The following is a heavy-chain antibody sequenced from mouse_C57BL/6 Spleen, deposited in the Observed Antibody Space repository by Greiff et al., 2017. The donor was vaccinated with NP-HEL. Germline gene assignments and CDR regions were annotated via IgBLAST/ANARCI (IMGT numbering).Heavy chain of an antibody. CDR1: GFTFNTYA. V-gene: IGHV10-3*01. CDR2: LRSKSSNYAT. D-gene: IGHD4-1*01. Sequence: EVQLVESGGGLVQPKGSLKLSCAASGFTFNTYAMHWVRQAPGKGLEWVARLRSKSSNYATYYADSVKDRFTISRDDSQSMLYLQMNNLKTEDTAMYYCVREGPWEAYAMDYWGQGTSVTVSS. CDR3: VREGPWEAYAMDY. J-gene: IGHJ4*01.